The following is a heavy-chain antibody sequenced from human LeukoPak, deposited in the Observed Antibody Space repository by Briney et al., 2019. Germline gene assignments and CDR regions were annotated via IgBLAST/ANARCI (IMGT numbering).Heavy chain of an antibody. CDR3: AKDITAALGSH. D-gene: IGHD1-26*01. Sequence: GRSLRLSCAASGFTCSSYGRHWVRQAPGNGLEWVAVISYDGSNKYYADSVKGRFTISRDNPKNTLYLQMNSLRAEDTAVYYCAKDITAALGSHWGQGTLVTVSS. CDR1: GFTCSSYG. CDR2: ISYDGSNK. J-gene: IGHJ4*02. V-gene: IGHV3-30*18.